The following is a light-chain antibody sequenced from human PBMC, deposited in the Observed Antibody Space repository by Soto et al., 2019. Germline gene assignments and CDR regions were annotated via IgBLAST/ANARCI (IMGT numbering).Light chain of an antibody. CDR2: STS. CDR1: ESIHSAY. Sequence: ENVLTQSPGTLSLSPGERATLSCRASESIHSAYLAWYQQKPGQAPRLLIYSTSSRATGIPDRFSGSGSGTDFTLTISRLEPEDFATYFCQQSHSIPYIFGQGTKLQLK. V-gene: IGKV3-20*01. J-gene: IGKJ2*01. CDR3: QQSHSIPYI.